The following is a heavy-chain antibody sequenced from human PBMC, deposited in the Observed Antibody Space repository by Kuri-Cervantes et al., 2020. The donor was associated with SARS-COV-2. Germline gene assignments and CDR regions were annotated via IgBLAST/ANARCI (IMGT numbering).Heavy chain of an antibody. CDR3: ARVDGGWYGGEYYFDY. V-gene: IGHV3-20*04. J-gene: IGHJ4*02. CDR1: GFTFDDYG. D-gene: IGHD6-19*01. CDR2: INWNGGST. Sequence: GGSLRLSCAASGFTFDDYGMSWVRQAPGKGLEWVSGINWNGGSTGYADSVKGRFTISRDNAKNSPYLQMNSLRAEDTALYYCARVDGGWYGGEYYFDYWGQGTLVTVSS.